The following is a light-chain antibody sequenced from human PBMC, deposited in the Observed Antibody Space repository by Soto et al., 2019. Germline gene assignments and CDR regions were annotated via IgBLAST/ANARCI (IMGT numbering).Light chain of an antibody. V-gene: IGLV1-47*01. CDR1: SSNIGSNY. CDR3: ATWDDSLSDVV. J-gene: IGLJ2*01. Sequence: QAVVAQPPSASGTPGQRVTISCSGSSSNIGSNYVYWYQQLPGTAPKLLIYRNNQRPSGVPDRFSGSKSDTSASLAISGLRSEDEADDYCATWDDSLSDVVFGGGTKLTVL. CDR2: RNN.